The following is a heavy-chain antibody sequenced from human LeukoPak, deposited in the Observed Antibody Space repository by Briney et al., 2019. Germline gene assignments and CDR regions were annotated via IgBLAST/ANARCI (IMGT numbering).Heavy chain of an antibody. D-gene: IGHD1-20*01. Sequence: GGSLRLSCAASGFTFNKYWMYWVRQVPGKGLEWLSRISGDGRSTNYADSVRGRFTVSRDNAKNTLYLQMNNLRPEDTATYYCVTYNWEYEADYWGQGTLVTVSS. CDR1: GFTFNKYW. J-gene: IGHJ4*02. V-gene: IGHV3-74*01. CDR3: VTYNWEYEADY. CDR2: ISGDGRST.